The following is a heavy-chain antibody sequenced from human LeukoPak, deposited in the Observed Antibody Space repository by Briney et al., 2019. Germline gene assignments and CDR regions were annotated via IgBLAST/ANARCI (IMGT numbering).Heavy chain of an antibody. D-gene: IGHD5-18*01. CDR1: GFAFSSNS. J-gene: IGHJ4*02. CDR2: ISSTGSYI. CDR3: AGEGTYRGY. V-gene: IGHV3-21*01. Sequence: PWGSLRLSCAASGFAFSSNSMNWFRQAPGKGLEWVSSISSTGSYIYYPASVKGRFTISIDNAKNSLYLQLTSLSAEDTAVYYCAGEGTYRGYWGQGTLVTVSP.